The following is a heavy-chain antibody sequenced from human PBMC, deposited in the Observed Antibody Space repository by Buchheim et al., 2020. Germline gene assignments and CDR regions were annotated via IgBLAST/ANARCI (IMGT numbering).Heavy chain of an antibody. CDR1: GFTFSTYW. V-gene: IGHV3-74*01. CDR3: VRVAGGNSPYYFGY. Sequence: EVQLVESGGGLVRSGGSLRLSCAASGFTFSTYWMHWVRQAPGKGLVWVSRINGDGETTTYADSVKGRFTLSRDNANNTLYLQMNSLRAEDTAVYYCVRVAGGNSPYYFGYWGQGAL. J-gene: IGHJ4*02. D-gene: IGHD4-23*01. CDR2: INGDGETT.